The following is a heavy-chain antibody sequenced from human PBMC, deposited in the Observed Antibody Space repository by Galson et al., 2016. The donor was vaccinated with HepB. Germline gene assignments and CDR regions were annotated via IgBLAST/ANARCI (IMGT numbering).Heavy chain of an antibody. D-gene: IGHD2-15*01. J-gene: IGHJ6*02. Sequence: ETLSLTCTVSSGSISSSSYYWGWIRQPPGKGLEWIGNIYYSGNTDYNPSLKSRVTISVDTSKNQFSLKLRSVTAADTAVYFCARDKGVLVSGTQGPLYYYYGMDGGGQGTTFTVS. CDR3: ARDKGVLVSGTQGPLYYYYGMDG. CDR1: SGSISSSSYY. V-gene: IGHV4-39*07. CDR2: IYYSGNT.